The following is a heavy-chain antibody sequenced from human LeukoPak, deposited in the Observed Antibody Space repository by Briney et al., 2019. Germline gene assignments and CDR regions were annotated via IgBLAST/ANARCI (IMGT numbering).Heavy chain of an antibody. J-gene: IGHJ4*02. CDR2: IWYDGSNK. Sequence: PGGSLRLSCAASGFTFSSYGMRWVRQAPGKGLEWVAVIWYDGSNKYYADSVKGRFTISRDNSKNTLYLQMNSLRAEDTAVYYCARVGNNWNLYLDYWGQGTLVTVSS. CDR3: ARVGNNWNLYLDY. V-gene: IGHV3-33*01. D-gene: IGHD1-7*01. CDR1: GFTFSSYG.